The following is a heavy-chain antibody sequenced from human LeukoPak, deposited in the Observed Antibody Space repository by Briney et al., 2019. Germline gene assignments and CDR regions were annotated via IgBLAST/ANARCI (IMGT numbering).Heavy chain of an antibody. CDR3: ARVARGSSPTGPDYYHYMDV. CDR1: GGSVRSSSYF. J-gene: IGHJ6*03. D-gene: IGHD3-10*01. CDR2: IYFTRKT. Sequence: PSETLSLTCTVSGGSVRSSSYFWGWIRQPPGKGLEWIGTIYFTRKTYYAPSLKSRLTISLDTSKNQFSLKLSSVTAADTAVYYCARVARGSSPTGPDYYHYMDVWGKGTTVTVSS. V-gene: IGHV4-39*07.